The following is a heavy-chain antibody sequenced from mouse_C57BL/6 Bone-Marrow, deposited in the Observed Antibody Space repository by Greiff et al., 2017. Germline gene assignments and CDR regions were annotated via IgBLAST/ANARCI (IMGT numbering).Heavy chain of an antibody. V-gene: IGHV14-3*01. CDR2: IDPANGNT. CDR3: ARSYYSNYGFAY. Sequence: VQLQESVAELVRPGASVKLSCTASGFNIKNTYMHWVKQRPEQGLEWIGRIDPANGNTKYAPKFQGKATITADKSSSTAYMQLSSLTSEDSAVYFCARSYYSNYGFAYWGQGTLVTVSA. D-gene: IGHD2-5*01. J-gene: IGHJ3*01. CDR1: GFNIKNTY.